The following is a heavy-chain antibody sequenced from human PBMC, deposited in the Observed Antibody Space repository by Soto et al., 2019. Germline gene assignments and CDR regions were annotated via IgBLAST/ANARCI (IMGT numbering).Heavy chain of an antibody. CDR2: ISGSGGST. V-gene: IGHV3-23*01. Sequence: GGSLRLSCAASGFTFSSYAMSCVRQAPGKGLEWVSAISGSGGSTYYADSVKGRFTISRDNSKNTLYLQMNSLRAEDTAVYYCAKDRQIASRNYGSQYDYWGQGTLVTVSS. J-gene: IGHJ4*02. D-gene: IGHD4-17*01. CDR3: AKDRQIASRNYGSQYDY. CDR1: GFTFSSYA.